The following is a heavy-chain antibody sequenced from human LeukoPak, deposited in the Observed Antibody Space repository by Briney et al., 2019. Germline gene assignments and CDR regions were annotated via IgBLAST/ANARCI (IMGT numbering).Heavy chain of an antibody. D-gene: IGHD6-13*01. CDR2: INHSGST. Sequence: PSETLSLTCAAYGGSFSGYYWSWIRQPPGKGLEWIGEINHSGSTNYNPSLKSRVTISVDTSKNQFSLKLSSVTAADTAVYYCARGVGSSRNNWFDPWGQGTLVTVSS. CDR1: GGSFSGYY. V-gene: IGHV4-34*01. CDR3: ARGVGSSRNNWFDP. J-gene: IGHJ5*02.